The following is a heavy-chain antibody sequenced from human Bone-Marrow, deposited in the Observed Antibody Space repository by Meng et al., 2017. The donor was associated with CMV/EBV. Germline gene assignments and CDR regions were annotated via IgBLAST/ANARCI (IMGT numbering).Heavy chain of an antibody. J-gene: IGHJ3*02. Sequence: GGSLRLSCAASGFTFSSYAMHWVRQAPGKGLEWVAVISYDGSNKYYADSVKGRFTISRDNARSTLYLQMNNLRVDDTAVYYCARDAPVVTPDHDAFDMWGQGTMVTVSS. CDR3: ARDAPVVTPDHDAFDM. V-gene: IGHV3-30-3*01. CDR1: GFTFSSYA. D-gene: IGHD4-23*01. CDR2: ISYDGSNK.